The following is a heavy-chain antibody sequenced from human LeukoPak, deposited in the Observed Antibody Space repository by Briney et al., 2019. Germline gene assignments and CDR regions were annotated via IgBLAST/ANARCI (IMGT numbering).Heavy chain of an antibody. CDR3: AGVPAAIGVLGYFDY. J-gene: IGHJ4*02. D-gene: IGHD2-2*02. V-gene: IGHV4-4*07. Sequence: SETLSLTCTVSGCSISSYYWSWIRQPAGKGLEWIGGIYTSGSTNYNPSLTSRVTMSVDTSKNQFSLKLSSVTAADTAVYYCAGVPAAIGVLGYFDYWGQGTLVTVSS. CDR1: GCSISSYY. CDR2: IYTSGST.